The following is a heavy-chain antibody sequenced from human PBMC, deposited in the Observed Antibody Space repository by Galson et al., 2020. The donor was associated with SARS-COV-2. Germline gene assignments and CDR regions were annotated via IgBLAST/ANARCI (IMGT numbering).Heavy chain of an antibody. CDR1: GCSINNNNFY. CDR2: IFDSGST. V-gene: IGHV4-39*01. Sequence: SETLSLTCTASGCSINNNNFYWGWIRQPPGRGREWIGSIFDSGSTYYNPSLKSRVSMFVDTSKNQFSLRLNSVTAADTAVYYCARDSSGNYYSAFDIWGQGTVVSVSS. J-gene: IGHJ3*02. D-gene: IGHD3-22*01. CDR3: ARDSSGNYYSAFDI.